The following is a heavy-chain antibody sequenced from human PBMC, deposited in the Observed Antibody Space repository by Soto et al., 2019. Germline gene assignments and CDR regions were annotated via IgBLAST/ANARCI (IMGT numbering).Heavy chain of an antibody. CDR1: GGSFSGYY. CDR3: ARRGDYYDSRGDAFDI. Sequence: SETLSLTCAVYGGSFSGYYWSWIRQPPGKGLEWIGEINHGGSTNYNPSLKSRVTISVDTSKNQFSLKLSSVTAADTAVYYCARRGDYYDSRGDAFDIWGQGTMVTV. J-gene: IGHJ3*02. V-gene: IGHV4-34*01. CDR2: INHGGST. D-gene: IGHD3-22*01.